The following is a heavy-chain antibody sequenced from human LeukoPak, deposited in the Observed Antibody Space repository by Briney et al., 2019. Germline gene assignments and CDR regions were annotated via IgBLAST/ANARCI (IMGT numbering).Heavy chain of an antibody. CDR3: ARRGSAGGRSFDA. D-gene: IGHD6-13*01. CDR2: INHSGST. Sequence: SETLSLTCAVYGGSFSGYYWSSIRQPPGKGLEWIGEINHSGSTTYNSSLKSRVIISVDTSRSQFSLNLNSVTAADTAVYYCARRGSAGGRSFDAWGQGMLVTVSS. CDR1: GGSFSGYY. V-gene: IGHV4-34*01. J-gene: IGHJ4*02.